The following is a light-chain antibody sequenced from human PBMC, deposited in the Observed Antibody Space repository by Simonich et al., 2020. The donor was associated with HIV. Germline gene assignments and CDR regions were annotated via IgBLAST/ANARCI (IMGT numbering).Light chain of an antibody. V-gene: IGKV1-33*01. CDR1: QDIRNY. Sequence: DIQMTQSPSSLSASVGDRVTITCHASQDIRNYLNWYQQKAGKAPKHLIYDATNLETGVPSRFSGSGSGTDFTFTISSLQPADIATYYCQQYDELPYTFGQGTKLEIK. CDR2: DAT. J-gene: IGKJ2*01. CDR3: QQYDELPYT.